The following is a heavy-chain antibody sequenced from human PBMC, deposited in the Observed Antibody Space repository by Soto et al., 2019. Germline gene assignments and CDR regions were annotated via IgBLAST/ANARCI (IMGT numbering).Heavy chain of an antibody. CDR2: INHSGST. CDR1: GGSFSGYY. V-gene: IGHV4-34*01. CDR3: ARDKITGLFDY. J-gene: IGHJ4*02. D-gene: IGHD2-8*02. Sequence: PSETLSLTCAVYGGSFSGYYWTWIRQPPGTGLEWIGEINHSGSTNYNPSLKSRVTISVDTSKNQFSLKLTSVTAADAAVYYCARDKITGLFDYWGQGTLVTVSS.